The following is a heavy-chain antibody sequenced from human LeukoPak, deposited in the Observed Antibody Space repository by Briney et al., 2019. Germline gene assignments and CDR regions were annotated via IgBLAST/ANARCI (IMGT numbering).Heavy chain of an antibody. D-gene: IGHD1-7*01. J-gene: IGHJ4*02. CDR1: GGSISSYY. V-gene: IGHV4-59*01. Sequence: SETLSLTCTVSGGSISSYYWSWIRQPPGKGPEWIGYIYYSGSTNYNPSLKSRVTISVDTSKNQFSLKLSSVTAADTAVYYCAREKTSYFDYWGQGTLVTVSS. CDR3: AREKTSYFDY. CDR2: IYYSGST.